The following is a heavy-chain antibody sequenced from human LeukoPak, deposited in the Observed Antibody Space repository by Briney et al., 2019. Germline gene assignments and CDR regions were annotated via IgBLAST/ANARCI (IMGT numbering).Heavy chain of an antibody. CDR3: ARGNGRIAVAEFDY. D-gene: IGHD6-19*01. Sequence: PGGSLRLSCAVSGITLSNYGMSWVRQAPGKGLEWVAGISDSGGSTNYADSVKGRFTISRDNPKNTLYLQMNSLRAEDTAVYYCARGNGRIAVAEFDYWGQGTLVTVSS. CDR1: GITLSNYG. V-gene: IGHV3-23*01. CDR2: ISDSGGST. J-gene: IGHJ4*02.